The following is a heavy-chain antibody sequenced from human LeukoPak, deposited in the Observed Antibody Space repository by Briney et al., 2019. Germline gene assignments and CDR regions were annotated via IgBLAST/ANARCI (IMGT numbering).Heavy chain of an antibody. V-gene: IGHV3-48*03. J-gene: IGHJ6*04. Sequence: PGGSLRLSCAASGFTFSSYEMNWVRQAPGKGLEWVSYISSSGSTIYYADSVKGRFTISRDNAKNSLYLQMDSLRAEDTAVYYCARDGVLSVAGYYYYYGMDVWGKGTTVTVSS. CDR2: ISSSGSTI. CDR1: GFTFSSYE. D-gene: IGHD6-19*01. CDR3: ARDGVLSVAGYYYYYGMDV.